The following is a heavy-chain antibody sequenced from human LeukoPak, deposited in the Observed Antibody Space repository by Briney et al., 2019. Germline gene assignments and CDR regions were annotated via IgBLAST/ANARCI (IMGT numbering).Heavy chain of an antibody. CDR3: APHYYGSGSFFDY. CDR1: GGSISSGSYY. CDR2: IYYSGST. V-gene: IGHV4-39*01. J-gene: IGHJ4*02. D-gene: IGHD3-10*01. Sequence: PSETLSLTCTVSGGSISSGSYYWSWIRQPAGKGLEWIGSIYYSGSTYYNPSLKSRVTISVDTSKNQFSLKLSSVTAADTAVYYCAPHYYGSGSFFDYWGQGTLVTVSS.